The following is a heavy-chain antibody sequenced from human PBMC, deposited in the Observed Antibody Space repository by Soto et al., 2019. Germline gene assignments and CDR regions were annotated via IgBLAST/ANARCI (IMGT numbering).Heavy chain of an antibody. CDR1: GDSVSSNRGT. CDR3: VRLVGNSWLDF. J-gene: IGHJ5*01. D-gene: IGHD2-2*01. V-gene: IGHV6-1*01. CDR2: TYFRSKWYN. Sequence: SQTLSLTCVISGDSVSSNRGTWNWIRQSPSRGLEWLGRTYFRSKWYNDYAESVRSRITIDPDTSKNQFSLHLNSVTPEDTAVYYCVRLVGNSWLDFWGQGTLVTVSS.